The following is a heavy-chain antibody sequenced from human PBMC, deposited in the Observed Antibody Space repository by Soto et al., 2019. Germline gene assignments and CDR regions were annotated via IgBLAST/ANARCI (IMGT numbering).Heavy chain of an antibody. J-gene: IGHJ4*02. CDR1: GASISSYY. Sequence: QVQLQESGPGLVKPSETLSLTCTVSGASISSYYWSWIRQPPGKGLEGVGFIFHSGSTNCNPSLKSRVTFSVDTSKNQFSLKLTSVTAADTAVYYCARDQNGSPHFDYWGQGILITVSS. D-gene: IGHD1-26*01. CDR3: ARDQNGSPHFDY. V-gene: IGHV4-59*01. CDR2: IFHSGST.